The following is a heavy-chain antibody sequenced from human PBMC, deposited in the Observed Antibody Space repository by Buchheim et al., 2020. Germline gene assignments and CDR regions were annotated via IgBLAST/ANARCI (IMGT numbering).Heavy chain of an antibody. CDR1: GFTFSTYA. D-gene: IGHD2/OR15-2a*01. CDR3: AKARGTGYYYLYFDS. J-gene: IGHJ4*02. V-gene: IGHV3-23*01. Sequence: EVQLLESGGGLGQPGGSLRLSCAASGFTFSTYAMSWVRQAPGKGLEWVSSISGSGGTTFYADSVEGRFTISRDNSKNTLYLQMNRLRGEETAVYYWAKARGTGYYYLYFDSWGQGT. CDR2: ISGSGGTT.